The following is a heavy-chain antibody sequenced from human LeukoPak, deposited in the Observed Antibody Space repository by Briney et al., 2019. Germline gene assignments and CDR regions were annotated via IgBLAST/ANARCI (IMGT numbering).Heavy chain of an antibody. CDR1: GYTLTELS. D-gene: IGHD3-9*01. Sequence: GASVKVSCKVSGYTLTELSMHWVRQGPGKGLEWMGGFDPEDAETIYAQKFQGRVTLTEDTSTDTAYMELSSLRSEDTAVYYCAIEGSKSRYFDWLHTWGQGTLVTVSS. J-gene: IGHJ5*02. CDR2: FDPEDAET. CDR3: AIEGSKSRYFDWLHT. V-gene: IGHV1-24*01.